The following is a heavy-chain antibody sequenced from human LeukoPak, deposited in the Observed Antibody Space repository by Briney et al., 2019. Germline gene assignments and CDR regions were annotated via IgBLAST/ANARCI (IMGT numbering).Heavy chain of an antibody. CDR2: ISYDGSNK. J-gene: IGHJ4*02. Sequence: GGSLRLSCAASGFTFSSYVMHWVRQAPGKGLEWVAVISYDGSNKYYADSVKGRFTISRDNSKNTLYLQMNSLRAEDTAVYYCAKVSSSLGDYGDYWGQGTLVTVSS. CDR3: AKVSSSLGDYGDY. D-gene: IGHD6-6*01. V-gene: IGHV3-30*04. CDR1: GFTFSSYV.